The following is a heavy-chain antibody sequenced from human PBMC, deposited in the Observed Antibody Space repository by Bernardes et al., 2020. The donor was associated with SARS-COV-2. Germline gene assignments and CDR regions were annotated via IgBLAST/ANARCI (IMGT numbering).Heavy chain of an antibody. Sequence: RGSLRLSCVASGLTFSSYNMNWVRQASGKGLEWVSSISTNSDYIYYADSLNGRFTISRDNAKSSLFLDMHSLRADDTAVYYCARDFDQYGSVTYHLWGQGTLVTVST. CDR1: GLTFSSYN. CDR2: ISTNSDYI. D-gene: IGHD3-10*01. J-gene: IGHJ5*02. CDR3: ARDFDQYGSVTYHL. V-gene: IGHV3-21*04.